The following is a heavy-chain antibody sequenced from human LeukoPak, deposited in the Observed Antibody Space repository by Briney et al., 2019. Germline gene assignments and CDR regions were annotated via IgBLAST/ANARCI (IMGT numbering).Heavy chain of an antibody. J-gene: IGHJ4*02. Sequence: ASVKVSCKVAGSTLIQLAVHWVRQAPGKGLEWMGGFNPENGEIIYAQSLEGRVAMTEDTSKDTAYMELSSLRSEDTAVYYCATEGSISASGFDSWGQGTLVTVSS. V-gene: IGHV1-24*01. CDR1: GSTLIQLA. CDR3: ATEGSISASGFDS. CDR2: FNPENGEI. D-gene: IGHD2-2*01.